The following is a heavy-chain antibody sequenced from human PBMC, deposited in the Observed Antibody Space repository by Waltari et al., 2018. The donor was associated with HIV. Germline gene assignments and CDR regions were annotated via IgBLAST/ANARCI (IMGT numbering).Heavy chain of an antibody. CDR3: VRQPLRHDL. V-gene: IGHV3-7*01. CDR2: ISYDAREK. CDR1: GFTFFSPD. J-gene: IGHJ2*01. Sequence: EVNLVESGGGAVQTGGSWRLSCDGSGFTFFSPDMVWDRQTPGKGLEWVAQISYDAREKFHGDSVRGRFVVSRDNARNSIFLQMNNLRDDDTGVYFCVRQPLRHDL.